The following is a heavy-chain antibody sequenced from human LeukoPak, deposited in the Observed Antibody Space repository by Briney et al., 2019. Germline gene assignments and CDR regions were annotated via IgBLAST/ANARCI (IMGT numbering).Heavy chain of an antibody. J-gene: IGHJ4*02. V-gene: IGHV3-7*03. CDR2: IKQDGSEK. CDR1: GFTFSSYW. D-gene: IGHD5-18*01. CDR3: AKGYSYGRFDY. Sequence: GGSLRLSCAASGFTFSSYWMSWVRQAPGKGLEWVANIKQDGSEKYYVDSVKGRFTTSRDNAKNSLYLQMNSLRAEDTAVYYCAKGYSYGRFDYWGQGTLVTVSS.